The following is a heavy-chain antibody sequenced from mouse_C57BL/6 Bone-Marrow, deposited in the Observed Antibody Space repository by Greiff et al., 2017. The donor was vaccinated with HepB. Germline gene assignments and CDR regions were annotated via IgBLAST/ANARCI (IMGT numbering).Heavy chain of an antibody. CDR2: IDPSDSDT. Sequence: QVQLQQPGAELVRPGSSVKLSCKASGYTFTSYWMHWVKQRPIQGLEWIGNIDPSDSDTHYNQKFKDKATLTVDKSSSTAYMQLSSLTSEASAVYYCARIHDGYYAMDYWGQGTSVTVSS. CDR1: GYTFTSYW. D-gene: IGHD2-3*01. CDR3: ARIHDGYYAMDY. V-gene: IGHV1-52*01. J-gene: IGHJ4*01.